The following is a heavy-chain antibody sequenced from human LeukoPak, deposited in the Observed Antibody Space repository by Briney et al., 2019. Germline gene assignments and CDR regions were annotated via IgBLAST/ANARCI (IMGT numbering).Heavy chain of an antibody. CDR3: ARDGEAYYYDSSGYYYYFDY. J-gene: IGHJ4*02. Sequence: PGGSLRLSCAASGFTFSSYAMHWVRQAPGKGLEWVAVISYDGSNKYYADSVKGRFTISRDNSKNTLYLQMNSLRAEDTAVYYCARDGEAYYYDSSGYYYYFDYWGQGTLVTVSS. CDR1: GFTFSSYA. D-gene: IGHD3-22*01. CDR2: ISYDGSNK. V-gene: IGHV3-30-3*01.